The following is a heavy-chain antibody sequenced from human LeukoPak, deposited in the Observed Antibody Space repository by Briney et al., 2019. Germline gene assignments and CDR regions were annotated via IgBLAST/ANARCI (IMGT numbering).Heavy chain of an antibody. J-gene: IGHJ4*02. CDR2: ISGSGGST. D-gene: IGHD6-13*01. V-gene: IGHV3-23*01. CDR3: AKSSTDAAAAAY. CDR1: GLTFSSYA. Sequence: GGSLRLSCAASGLTFSSYAMSWVRQAPGKGLEWVSAISGSGGSTYYADSVKGRFTISRDNSKNMLYLQMNSLRAEDTAVYYCAKSSTDAAAAAYWGQGTLVTVSS.